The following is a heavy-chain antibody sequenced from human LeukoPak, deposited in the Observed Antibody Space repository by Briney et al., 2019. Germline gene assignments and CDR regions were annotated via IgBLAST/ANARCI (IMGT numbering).Heavy chain of an antibody. CDR1: GYSFTGYY. Sequence: ASVKVSCKASGYSFTGYYMHWVRQAPGQGLEWMGWINPNSGGTNYAQKFQGRVTMTRDTSISTAYMELSRLRPEDTAVYYCARDREEGYNSYYFDAWGQGTLVIVSS. J-gene: IGHJ4*02. D-gene: IGHD1-1*01. V-gene: IGHV1-2*02. CDR3: ARDREEGYNSYYFDA. CDR2: INPNSGGT.